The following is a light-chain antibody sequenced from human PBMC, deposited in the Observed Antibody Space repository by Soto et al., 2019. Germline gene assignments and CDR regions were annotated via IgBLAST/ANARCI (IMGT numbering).Light chain of an antibody. CDR1: QSISSW. CDR3: QHYNVYPWT. J-gene: IGKJ1*01. CDR2: KAS. Sequence: DIQMTQSPSTLSASVGDRVTITCRASQSISSWLAWYQQKPGKAPKLLIYKASSLQSGVPSRSSGSGSGTEFTLTISSLQPDDFATYYCQHYNVYPWTFGQGTKVDI. V-gene: IGKV1-5*03.